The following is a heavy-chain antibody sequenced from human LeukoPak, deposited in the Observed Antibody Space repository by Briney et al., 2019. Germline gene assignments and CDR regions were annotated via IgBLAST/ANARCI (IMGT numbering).Heavy chain of an antibody. CDR3: ARVEKPDSGSGSYPY. Sequence: ASVKVSCKASGGTFSSYAISWVRQAPGQGLEWMGGIIPIFGTANYAQKFQGRVTITADESTSTAYMELSSLGSEDTAVYYCARVEKPDSGSGSYPYWGQGTLVTVSS. J-gene: IGHJ4*02. D-gene: IGHD1-26*01. CDR2: IIPIFGTA. V-gene: IGHV1-69*13. CDR1: GGTFSSYA.